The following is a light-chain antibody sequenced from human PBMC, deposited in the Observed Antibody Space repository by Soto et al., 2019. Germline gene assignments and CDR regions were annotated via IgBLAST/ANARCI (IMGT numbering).Light chain of an antibody. CDR3: QVWDSSSDHPV. CDR2: DDS. CDR1: NIGGKS. Sequence: SYELTQPPSVSVAPGQTARITYGGNNIGGKSVHWYQQKPGQAPVLVVYDDSDRPSGIPERFSGSNSGNTATLTISRVEAGDEADYYCQVWDSSSDHPVFGGGTKLTVL. J-gene: IGLJ2*01. V-gene: IGLV3-21*02.